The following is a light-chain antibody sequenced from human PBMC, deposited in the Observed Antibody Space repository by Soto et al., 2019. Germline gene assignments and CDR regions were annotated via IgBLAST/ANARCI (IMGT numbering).Light chain of an antibody. CDR2: DAS. V-gene: IGKV3-11*01. CDR3: QQRSNWPPEIT. Sequence: EIVLTQSPATLSLSLGERATLSCRASQSISIYLAWYQQKPGQAPRLLIYDASNRATGIPARFSGSGSGTDFTLTISSLEPEDFAVYYCQQRSNWPPEITFGQGTRLEIK. CDR1: QSISIY. J-gene: IGKJ5*01.